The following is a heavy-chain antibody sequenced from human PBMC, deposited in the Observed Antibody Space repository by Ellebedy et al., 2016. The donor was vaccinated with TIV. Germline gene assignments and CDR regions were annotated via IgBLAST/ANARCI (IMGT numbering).Heavy chain of an antibody. Sequence: ASVKVSCKVSGGTFTSYGISWVRQAPGQGLEWMGWISAYNGNTNYAQKLQGRVTMTTDTSTSTAYMELRSLRSDDTAVYYCARDLVTMVRGVYQRTYYYYYYMDVWGKGTTVTVSS. CDR2: ISAYNGNT. CDR3: ARDLVTMVRGVYQRTYYYYYYMDV. CDR1: GGTFTSYG. D-gene: IGHD3-10*01. J-gene: IGHJ6*03. V-gene: IGHV1-18*01.